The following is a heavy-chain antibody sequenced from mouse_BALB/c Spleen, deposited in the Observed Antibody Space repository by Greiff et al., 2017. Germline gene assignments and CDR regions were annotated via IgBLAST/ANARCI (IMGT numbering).Heavy chain of an antibody. CDR3: ATYGYDVYWYFDV. V-gene: IGHV5-12-2*01. Sequence: EVQVVESGGGLVKPGGSLKLSCAASGFAFSSYTMSWVRQTPEKRLEWVAYISNGGGSTYYPDTVKGRFTISRDNAKNTLYLQMSSLKSEDTAMYYCATYGYDVYWYFDVWGAGTTVTVSS. J-gene: IGHJ1*01. CDR2: ISNGGGST. D-gene: IGHD2-2*01. CDR1: GFAFSSYT.